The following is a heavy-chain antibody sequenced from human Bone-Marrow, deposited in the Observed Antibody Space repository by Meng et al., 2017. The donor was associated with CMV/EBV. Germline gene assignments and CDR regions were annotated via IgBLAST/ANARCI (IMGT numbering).Heavy chain of an antibody. J-gene: IGHJ2*01. V-gene: IGHV2-5*01. CDR1: GFSLSTSGVG. CDR2: IYWNDDK. D-gene: IGHD3-3*01. Sequence: SGPTLVKPTQTLTLTCTFSGFSLSTSGVGVGWIRQPPGKALEWLAVIYWNDDKRYSPSLKSRLTITKDTSKNQVVLTMTNMDPVDTATYYCARIRGITIFGVVIDYWYFDLWGRGTLVTVSS. CDR3: ARIRGITIFGVVIDYWYFDL.